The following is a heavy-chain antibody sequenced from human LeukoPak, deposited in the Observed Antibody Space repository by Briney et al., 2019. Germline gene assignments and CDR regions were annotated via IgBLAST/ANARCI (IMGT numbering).Heavy chain of an antibody. D-gene: IGHD2-2*01. CDR3: ARSLVPAVGYFDY. J-gene: IGHJ4*01. CDR2: INHSGST. Sequence: SETLSLTCAVYGGSISGYYWSWIRQPPGKGLEWIGEINHSGSTNYNPSLKSRVTISVDTSKNQFSLKLSSVTAADTAVYYCARSLVPAVGYFDYWGQGTLVTVSS. CDR1: GGSISGYY. V-gene: IGHV4-34*01.